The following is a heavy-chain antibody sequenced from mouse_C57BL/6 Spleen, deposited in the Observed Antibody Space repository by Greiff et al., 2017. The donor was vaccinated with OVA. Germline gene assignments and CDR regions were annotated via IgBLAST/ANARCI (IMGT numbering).Heavy chain of an antibody. D-gene: IGHD2-12*01. Sequence: QVQLQQSGAELMKPGASVKLSCKATGYTFTGYWIEWVKQRPGHGLEWIGEILPGSGSTNYNEKFKGKATLTADKSSNPAYLQLSSLTTEDSDTAYYESAELRDYFDYWGQGTTLTVSA. CDR3: ESAELRDYFDY. CDR1: GYTFTGYW. J-gene: IGHJ2*01. V-gene: IGHV1-9*01. CDR2: ILPGSGST.